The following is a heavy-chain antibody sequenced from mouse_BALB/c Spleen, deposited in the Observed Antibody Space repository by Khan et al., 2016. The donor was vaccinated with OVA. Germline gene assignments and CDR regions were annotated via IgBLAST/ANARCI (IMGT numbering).Heavy chain of an antibody. CDR2: IWGDGNT. D-gene: IGHD1-1*01. CDR3: AKFFYGGISDWYFDV. CDR1: GISLTSYG. J-gene: IGHJ1*01. Sequence: QVQLKESGPGLVAPSQSLSLTCTVSGISLTSYGVTWVRQPPGKGLEWLGVIWGDGNTNYHSTLRSRLSISKDKSRSQAFLTLNSLQTDDTAAYYCAKFFYGGISDWYFDVWGAGTTVTVSS. V-gene: IGHV2-3*01.